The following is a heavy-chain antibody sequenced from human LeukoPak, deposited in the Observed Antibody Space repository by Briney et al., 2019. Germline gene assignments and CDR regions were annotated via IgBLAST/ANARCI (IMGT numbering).Heavy chain of an antibody. D-gene: IGHD3-10*01. CDR1: GYSFTSYW. CDR3: ARHAPYYYVSGSYYKSPFFDY. CDR2: IDPSDSYT. V-gene: IGHV5-10-1*01. J-gene: IGHJ4*02. Sequence: GESLRISCKGSGYSFTSYWISWVRQMPGKGLEWMGRIDPSDSYTNYSPSFQGHVTVSADKSISTAYLQWSSLKASDTAMYYCARHAPYYYVSGSYYKSPFFDYWGQGTLVTVSS.